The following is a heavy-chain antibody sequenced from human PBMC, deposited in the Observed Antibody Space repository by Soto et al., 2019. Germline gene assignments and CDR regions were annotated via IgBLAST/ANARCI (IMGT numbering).Heavy chain of an antibody. CDR2: IHYTGSI. D-gene: IGHD2-21*02. CDR1: GGSINIVHYH. CDR3: AREDDGGDRDYYGLDV. V-gene: IGHV4-30-4*01. Sequence: QVQLQESGPGLVKPSQTLSLTCTVSGGSINIVHYHWTWIRQTPEKGLEWIGYIHYTGSISYNPSLQSRLTISVDTSKNQFSLKLTSVTAADTAVYFCAREDDGGDRDYYGLDVWGQGTTVTVSS. J-gene: IGHJ6*02.